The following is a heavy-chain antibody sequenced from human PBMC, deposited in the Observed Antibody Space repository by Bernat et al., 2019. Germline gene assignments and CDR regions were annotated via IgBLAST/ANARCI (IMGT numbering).Heavy chain of an antibody. Sequence: QVQLVESGGGVVQPGRSLRLSCAASGFTFSSYAMHWVRQAPGKGLEWVAVISYDGSNKYYADSVKGRFTISRDNSKNTLYLQMNSLRAEDTAVYYCAREPRSGSYAFGGQGTLVTVSS. CDR2: ISYDGSNK. CDR1: GFTFSSYA. J-gene: IGHJ4*02. V-gene: IGHV3-30-3*01. D-gene: IGHD1-26*01. CDR3: AREPRSGSYAF.